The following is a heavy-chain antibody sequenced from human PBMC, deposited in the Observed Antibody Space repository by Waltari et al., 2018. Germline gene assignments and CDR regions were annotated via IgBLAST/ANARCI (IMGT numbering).Heavy chain of an antibody. J-gene: IGHJ4*02. CDR3: AYRYSDNGK. D-gene: IGHD5-12*01. CDR2: IRSKTDGGTT. V-gene: IGHV3-15*07. Sequence: EVQLVESGGGLAKPGESLRLSCAASGFPLSSAWVNGVRQAPGKGLEWVGRIRSKTDGGTTDYAAPVRGRFTISRDDSKNTLSLQMDSLKAEDTAVYYCAYRYSDNGKWGQGTLVTVSS. CDR1: GFPLSSAW.